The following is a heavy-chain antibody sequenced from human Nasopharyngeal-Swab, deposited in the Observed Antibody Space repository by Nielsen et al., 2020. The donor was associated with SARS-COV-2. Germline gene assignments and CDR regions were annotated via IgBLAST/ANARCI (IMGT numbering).Heavy chain of an antibody. Sequence: GESLKISCAASGFIFSDSAIHWVRQASGEGLEWVASIRSKGNNYATAYSASVKGRFIIFRDDPTNTAYLQMNSLKTEDTAMYYCTRCGGGCYSGRDYWGQGTLVTVSS. V-gene: IGHV3-73*01. CDR1: GFIFSDSA. CDR2: IRSKGNNYAT. J-gene: IGHJ4*02. CDR3: TRCGGGCYSGRDY. D-gene: IGHD2-15*01.